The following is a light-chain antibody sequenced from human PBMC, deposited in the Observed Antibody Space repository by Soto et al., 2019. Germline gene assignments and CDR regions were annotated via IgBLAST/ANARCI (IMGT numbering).Light chain of an antibody. CDR2: DAS. CDR3: HQYGSSPLT. J-gene: IGKJ3*01. Sequence: EIVLTQSPSTLSSSPGERATLSWRASQSVSSYLAWYQQKPGQAPRLLIYDASNRATGIPARFSGSGYGTDFNLTISRLETEDFAVYYCHQYGSSPLTFGPGTKVDIK. CDR1: QSVSSY. V-gene: IGKV3-11*01.